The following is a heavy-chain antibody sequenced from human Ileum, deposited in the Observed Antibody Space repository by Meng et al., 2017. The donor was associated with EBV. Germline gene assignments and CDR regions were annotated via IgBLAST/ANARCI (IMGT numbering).Heavy chain of an antibody. V-gene: IGHV4-61*01. CDR1: GGSVTSGSYY. CDR3: ARADKVRFDY. CDR2: IYYTGST. J-gene: IGHJ4*02. Sequence: QVQLPESGPGLVKPSEALSLPCTVSGGSVTSGSYYWSWIRQPPGEGLEWIGYIYYTGSTNYNPSLKSRVSISVDKSKNQFSLKLSSVTAADTAVYYCARADKVRFDYWGQGTLVTVSS.